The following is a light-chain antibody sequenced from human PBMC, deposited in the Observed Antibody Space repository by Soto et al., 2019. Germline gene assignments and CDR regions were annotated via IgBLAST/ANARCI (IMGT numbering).Light chain of an antibody. CDR3: SSYAGSMNLI. CDR2: EVS. CDR1: SSDVGGHNH. V-gene: IGLV2-8*01. Sequence: QSALTQPPSASGSPGQSVTISCTGSSSDVGGHNHVSWYQQHPGKAPKLMIYEVSNRPSGVPDRFSCSKSVNTASLTVSGLQAEDEADYYCSSYAGSMNLIFGGGTQLTVL. J-gene: IGLJ2*01.